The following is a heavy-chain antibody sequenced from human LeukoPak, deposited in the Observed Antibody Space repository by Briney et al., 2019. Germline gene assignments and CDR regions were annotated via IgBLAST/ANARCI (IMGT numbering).Heavy chain of an antibody. CDR3: ARSNGLRYFDR. V-gene: IGHV3-48*04. CDR2: FGSTGTI. CDR1: GFTFSTYS. Sequence: GGSLRLSCAASGFTFSTYSMNWVRQAPGKGLEWVAYFGSTGTIHYADSMRGRFTISRDNAEMSLFLQMNSLRVDDTAVYYCARSNGLRYFDRWGQGTLVTVSS. D-gene: IGHD4-11*01. J-gene: IGHJ4*02.